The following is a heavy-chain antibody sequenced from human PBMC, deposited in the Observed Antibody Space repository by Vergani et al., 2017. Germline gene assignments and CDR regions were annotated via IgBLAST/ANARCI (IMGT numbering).Heavy chain of an antibody. CDR1: GFTLSNYD. J-gene: IGHJ4*02. D-gene: IGHD3-16*01. Sequence: QVQLVESGGGVVQRGGSLRLSCATSGFTLSNYDMQWIRQGPGKGLEFVAFIQFDGSNQYCADSVKGLFTLSRDFSKNTLYLQMNSLRTDDTATYYCAKHFRGWGIDYWCQGTQVIVSS. CDR2: IQFDGSNQ. V-gene: IGHV3-30*02. CDR3: AKHFRGWGIDY.